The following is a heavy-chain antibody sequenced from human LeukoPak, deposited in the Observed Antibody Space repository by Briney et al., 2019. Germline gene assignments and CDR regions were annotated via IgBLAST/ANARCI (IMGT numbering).Heavy chain of an antibody. CDR1: GASISDYY. Sequence: SETPSLTCTVSGASISDYYWSWIRQSPGKGLEWFGYIYYTGSTKYNPSLESRVTISIDTSKNHLYLKLSSVTAADTAMHYCARHSRAYSSTSGTFEYWGQGTLVTVSS. CDR3: ARHSRAYSSTSGTFEY. J-gene: IGHJ4*02. V-gene: IGHV4-59*08. CDR2: IYYTGST. D-gene: IGHD2-2*01.